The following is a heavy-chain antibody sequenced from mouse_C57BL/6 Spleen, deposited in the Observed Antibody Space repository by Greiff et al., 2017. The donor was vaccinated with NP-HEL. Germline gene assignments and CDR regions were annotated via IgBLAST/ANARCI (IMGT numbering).Heavy chain of an antibody. V-gene: IGHV1-69*01. D-gene: IGHD1-1*01. CDR1: GYTFTSYW. CDR3: ARSTITTVVAKNAWFAY. J-gene: IGHJ3*01. CDR2: IDPSDSYT. Sequence: QVQLQQPGAELVMPGASVKLSCKASGYTFTSYWMHWVKQRPGQGLEWIGEIDPSDSYTNYNQKFKGKSTLTVDKSSSTAYMQLSSLTSEDSAVYYCARSTITTVVAKNAWFAYWGQGTLVTVSA.